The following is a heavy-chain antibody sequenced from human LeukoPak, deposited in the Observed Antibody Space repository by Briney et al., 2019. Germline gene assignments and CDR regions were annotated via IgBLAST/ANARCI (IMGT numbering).Heavy chain of an antibody. Sequence: GASVKVSCKASGYTFTSYGISWVRQAPGQGLEWMGWISAYNGNTNYAQKLQGRVTMTTDTSTSTAYMELRSLRSDDTAVYSCARDTSSWYNPDPFDYWGQGTLVTVSS. D-gene: IGHD6-13*01. CDR1: GYTFTSYG. J-gene: IGHJ4*02. V-gene: IGHV1-18*01. CDR3: ARDTSSWYNPDPFDY. CDR2: ISAYNGNT.